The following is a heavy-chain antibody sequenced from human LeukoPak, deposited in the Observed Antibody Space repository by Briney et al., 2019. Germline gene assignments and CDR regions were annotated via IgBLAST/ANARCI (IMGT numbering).Heavy chain of an antibody. D-gene: IGHD3-10*01. CDR2: IYHSGST. V-gene: IGHV4-38-2*02. J-gene: IGHJ4*02. CDR1: GYSISSGYY. CDR3: ARWGPMVRGGFDY. Sequence: SETLSLTCTVSGYSISSGYYWGWIRQPPGKGLEWIWRIYHSGSTYYNPSLKSRVTISVDTSKNQFSLKLSSVTAADTAVYYCARWGPMVRGGFDYWGQGTLVTVSS.